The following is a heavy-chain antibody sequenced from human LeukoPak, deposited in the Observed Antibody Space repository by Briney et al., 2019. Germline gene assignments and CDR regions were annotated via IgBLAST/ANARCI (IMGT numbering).Heavy chain of an antibody. CDR1: GGSTSSGSYY. CDR3: ASTTVTSYYYYYMDV. V-gene: IGHV4-61*10. D-gene: IGHD4-17*01. CDR2: IYVSGST. Sequence: SETLSLTCTVSGGSTSSGSYYWTWIRQPAGKGLEWIGRIYVSGSTNYNPSLKSRVTISVDTSKNHFSLNLTSVTAADTAVYYCASTTVTSYYYYYMDVWGKGTTVTISS. J-gene: IGHJ6*03.